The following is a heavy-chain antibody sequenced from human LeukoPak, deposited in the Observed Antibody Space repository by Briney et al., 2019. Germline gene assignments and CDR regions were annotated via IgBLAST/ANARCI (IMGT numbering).Heavy chain of an antibody. J-gene: IGHJ4*02. CDR2: ISSNGGRT. CDR1: GFTFSNYA. CDR3: VKDPHSSGRYYFDY. Sequence: PGGSLRLSCSVSGFTFSNYAMHWVRQAPGKGLEYVSGISSNGGRTYYADSVKGRFTTSRDNSKNTMYVQMSTLRVEDTAVYYCVKDPHSSGRYYFDYWGQGTLVTVSS. V-gene: IGHV3-64*05. D-gene: IGHD6-19*01.